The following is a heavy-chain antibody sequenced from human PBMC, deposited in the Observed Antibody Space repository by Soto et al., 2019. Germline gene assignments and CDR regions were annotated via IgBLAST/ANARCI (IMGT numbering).Heavy chain of an antibody. CDR1: GGTFSSYA. V-gene: IGHV1-69*06. Sequence: SVKVSCKASGGTFSSYAISWVRQAPGQGLEWMGGIIPIFGTANYAQKFQGRVTITADKSTSTAYMELSSLRSEDPAVYYCASEEGEYDSVACYYIRGWFDPWGQGTRVTVSS. D-gene: IGHD3-9*01. J-gene: IGHJ5*02. CDR2: IIPIFGTA. CDR3: ASEEGEYDSVACYYIRGWFDP.